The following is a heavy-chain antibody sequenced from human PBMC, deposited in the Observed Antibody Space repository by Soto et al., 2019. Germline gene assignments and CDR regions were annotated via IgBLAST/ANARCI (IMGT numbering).Heavy chain of an antibody. Sequence: PSETLSLTCAVYGGSCSGYYWSWIRQPPGKGLEWIGEINHSGSTNYNPSLKSRVTISVDTTKNQFSLKLSSVTAADTAVYYCARHSPDTVVVVAATPLDYWGQGTLVTVSS. CDR3: ARHSPDTVVVVAATPLDY. CDR1: GGSCSGYY. D-gene: IGHD2-15*01. V-gene: IGHV4-34*01. CDR2: INHSGST. J-gene: IGHJ4*02.